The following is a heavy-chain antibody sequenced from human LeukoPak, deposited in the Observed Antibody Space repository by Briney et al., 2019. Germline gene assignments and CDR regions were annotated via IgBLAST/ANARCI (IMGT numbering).Heavy chain of an antibody. D-gene: IGHD6-13*01. CDR1: GGTFSSYA. Sequence: GSSVKVSCKASGGTFSSYANSWVRQAPGQGLEWVGGIIPIFSTANYALKFQGRVTITTDESTSTAYMELSSLRSEDTAVYYCARAGIAARGDNYYMDVWGKGTTVTVSS. CDR2: IIPIFSTA. CDR3: ARAGIAARGDNYYMDV. J-gene: IGHJ6*03. V-gene: IGHV1-69*05.